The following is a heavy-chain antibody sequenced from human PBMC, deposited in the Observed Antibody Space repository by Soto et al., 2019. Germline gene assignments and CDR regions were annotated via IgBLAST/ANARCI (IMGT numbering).Heavy chain of an antibody. CDR2: IYYSGST. J-gene: IGHJ2*01. V-gene: IGHV4-31*03. CDR3: ARALTGGFWFFDL. CDR1: GGSISNGGYY. Sequence: QVQLQESGPGLVKPSQTLSLTCTVSGGSISNGGYYWSWIRQHPGKGLEWISYIYYSGSTYYNPSLKSRVTISVDTSKNQFSLKMNSVTAADTAVYYCARALTGGFWFFDLWGRGTLVTVSS. D-gene: IGHD7-27*01.